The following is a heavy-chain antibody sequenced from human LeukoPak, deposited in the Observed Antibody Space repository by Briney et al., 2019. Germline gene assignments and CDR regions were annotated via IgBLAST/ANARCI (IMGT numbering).Heavy chain of an antibody. V-gene: IGHV3-33*01. CDR1: GFTFSSYG. D-gene: IGHD2-2*01. CDR3: ARDADEYCSSTTCRGGSFDI. CDR2: IRYDGSNK. J-gene: IGHJ3*02. Sequence: GGSLRLSCAASGFTFSSYGMHWVRQAPGKGLEWGAVIRYDGSNKYYADSVKGRFTISRDNSKNTLYLQMNSLRAEDTAVYYCARDADEYCSSTTCRGGSFDIWGQGTMVTVSS.